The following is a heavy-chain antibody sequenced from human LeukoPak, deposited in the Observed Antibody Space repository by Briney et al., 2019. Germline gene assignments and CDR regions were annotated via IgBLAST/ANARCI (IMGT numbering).Heavy chain of an antibody. V-gene: IGHV3-23*01. CDR2: ISGSGGST. CDR1: GFTFSSYG. Sequence: GGSLRLSCAASGFTFSSYGMSWVRQAPGKGLEWVSAISGSGGSTYYADSVKGRFTISRDNSKNTLYLQMNSLRAEDTAVYYCARDRGIYSGYDPNWFDPWGQGTLVTVSS. D-gene: IGHD5-12*01. J-gene: IGHJ5*02. CDR3: ARDRGIYSGYDPNWFDP.